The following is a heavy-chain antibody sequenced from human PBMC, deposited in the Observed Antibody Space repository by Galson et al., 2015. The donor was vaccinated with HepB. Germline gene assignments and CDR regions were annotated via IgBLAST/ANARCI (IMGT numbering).Heavy chain of an antibody. CDR2: INPNSGGT. D-gene: IGHD3-3*01. J-gene: IGHJ4*02. CDR3: AGGGYDFWSGYYMGY. CDR1: GYTFTGYY. Sequence: SVKVSCKASGYTFTGYYMHWVRQAPGQGLEWMGRINPNSGGTNYAQKFQGRVTMTRDTSISTAYMELSRLRSDDTAVYYCAGGGYDFWSGYYMGYWGQGTLVTVSS. V-gene: IGHV1-2*06.